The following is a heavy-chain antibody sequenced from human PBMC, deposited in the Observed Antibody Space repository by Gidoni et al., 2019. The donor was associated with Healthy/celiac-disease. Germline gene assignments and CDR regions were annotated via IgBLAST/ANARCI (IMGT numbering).Heavy chain of an antibody. D-gene: IGHD3-22*01. CDR3: ARGAGYYDSNWFDP. CDR2: IGTAGDT. Sequence: EVQLVESGGGLVQPGGSLTLSCAASGFTFSSYDMHWVRQATGKGLEWVSAIGTAGDTYYPGSVKGRFTIARENAKNSLYLQMNSLRAGDTAVYYCARGAGYYDSNWFDPWGQGTLVTVSS. CDR1: GFTFSSYD. V-gene: IGHV3-13*01. J-gene: IGHJ5*02.